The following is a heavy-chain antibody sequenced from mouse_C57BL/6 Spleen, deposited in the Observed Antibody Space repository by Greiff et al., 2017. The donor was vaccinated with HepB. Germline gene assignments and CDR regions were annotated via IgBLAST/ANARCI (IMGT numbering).Heavy chain of an antibody. CDR2: INPNNGGT. Sequence: EVQLQQSGPELVKPGASVKISCKASGYTFTDYYMNWVKQSHGKSLEWIGDINPNNGGTSYNQKFKGKATLTVDKSSSTAYMELRSLTSEDSAVYYCARYYGYAMDYWGQGTSVTVSS. V-gene: IGHV1-26*01. J-gene: IGHJ4*01. D-gene: IGHD1-1*01. CDR1: GYTFTDYY. CDR3: ARYYGYAMDY.